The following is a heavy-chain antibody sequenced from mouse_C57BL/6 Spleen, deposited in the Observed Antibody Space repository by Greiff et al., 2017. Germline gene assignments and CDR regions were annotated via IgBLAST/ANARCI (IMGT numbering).Heavy chain of an antibody. V-gene: IGHV1-15*01. CDR3: TNWIDY. Sequence: QVQLQQSGAELVRPGASVTLSCKASGYTFTDYEMHWVKQTPVHGLEWIGAIDPESGGTAYNQKFKGKAILTADKSSSTASMELRSLTSEDSAVYYCTNWIDYWGQGTTLTVSS. CDR2: IDPESGGT. CDR1: GYTFTDYE. D-gene: IGHD4-1*01. J-gene: IGHJ2*01.